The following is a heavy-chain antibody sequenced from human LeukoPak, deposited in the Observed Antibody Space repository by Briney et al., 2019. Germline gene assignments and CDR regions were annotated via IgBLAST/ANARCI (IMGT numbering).Heavy chain of an antibody. Sequence: GGSLRLSCAASGFTFSSYGMHWVRQAPGKGLEWVAFIRYDGSNKYYADSVKGRFTISRDNSKNTLYLQMNSLRAEDTAVYYCAKANTGYSSGLAFDYWGQGALVTVSS. V-gene: IGHV3-30*02. CDR1: GFTFSSYG. J-gene: IGHJ4*02. D-gene: IGHD6-19*01. CDR2: IRYDGSNK. CDR3: AKANTGYSSGLAFDY.